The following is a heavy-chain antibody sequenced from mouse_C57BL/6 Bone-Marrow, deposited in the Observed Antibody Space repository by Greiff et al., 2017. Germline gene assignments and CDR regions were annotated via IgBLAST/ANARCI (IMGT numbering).Heavy chain of an antibody. V-gene: IGHV5-9-1*02. J-gene: IGHJ2*01. CDR1: GFTFSSYA. D-gene: IGHD4-1*01. CDR3: TTLGPLFDY. CDR2: ISSGGDYI. Sequence: EVKVEESGEGLVKPGGSLKLSCAASGFTFSSYAMSWVRQTPEKRLEWVAYISSGGDYIYYADTVKGRFTISRDNARNTLYLQMSSLKSEDTAMYYCTTLGPLFDYWGQGTTLTVSS.